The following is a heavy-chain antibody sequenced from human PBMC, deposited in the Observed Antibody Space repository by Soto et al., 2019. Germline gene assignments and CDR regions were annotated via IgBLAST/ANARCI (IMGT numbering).Heavy chain of an antibody. V-gene: IGHV1-69*01. Sequence: QVQLVQSGAEVKKPGSSVKVSCKASGGTFSSYAISWVRQAPGQGLEWLGGIIPIFGTANYGQKFQGRVMRTADESTSKGYMELGSLRSEDTAGYYCASRGLPNGYEYDAFDIWGQGTMVTVSS. CDR3: ASRGLPNGYEYDAFDI. D-gene: IGHD3-22*01. CDR1: GGTFSSYA. CDR2: IIPIFGTA. J-gene: IGHJ3*02.